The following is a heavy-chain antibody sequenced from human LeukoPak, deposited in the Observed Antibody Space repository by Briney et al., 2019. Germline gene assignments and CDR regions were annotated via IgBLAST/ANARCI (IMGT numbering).Heavy chain of an antibody. J-gene: IGHJ4*02. V-gene: IGHV1-24*01. CDR3: ATLEDYSNHGSR. D-gene: IGHD4-11*01. Sequence: TSVKVSCKVSGYTLTELSMHWARQAPGKGLEWMGGFDPEDGETIYAQKFQGRVTMTEDTSTDTAYMELSSLRSEDTAVYYCATLEDYSNHGSRWGQGTLVTVSS. CDR1: GYTLTELS. CDR2: FDPEDGET.